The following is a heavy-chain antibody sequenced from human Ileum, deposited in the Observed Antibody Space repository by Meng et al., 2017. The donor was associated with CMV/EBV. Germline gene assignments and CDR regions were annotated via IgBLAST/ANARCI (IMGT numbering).Heavy chain of an antibody. CDR2: INPGDGST. Sequence: QVHVLQSGAEGRKPWASVKVSCTASGSSLNGYFMPWVRQAPGEGLEWMGIINPGDGSTNYAQKFQGRVTMTRDTSTTTVHMELSSLRSEDTAVYYCARGPSRTDFDYWGQGTLVTVSS. V-gene: IGHV1-46*02. CDR1: GSSLNGYF. CDR3: ARGPSRTDFDY. J-gene: IGHJ4*02. D-gene: IGHD1-14*01.